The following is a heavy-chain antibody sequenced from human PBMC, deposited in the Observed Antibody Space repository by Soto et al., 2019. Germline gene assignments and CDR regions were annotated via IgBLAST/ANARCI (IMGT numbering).Heavy chain of an antibody. J-gene: IGHJ6*03. V-gene: IGHV4-59*08. CDR2: IYYSGST. D-gene: IGHD6-13*01. Sequence: PSETLSLTCTVSGGSISSYYWSWIRQPPGKGLEWIGYIYYSGSTNYNPSLKSRVTISVDTSKNQFSLKLSSVTAADTAVYYCARKLGEAAAGDYYYYYMDVWGKGTTVTVS. CDR3: ARKLGEAAAGDYYYYYMDV. CDR1: GGSISSYY.